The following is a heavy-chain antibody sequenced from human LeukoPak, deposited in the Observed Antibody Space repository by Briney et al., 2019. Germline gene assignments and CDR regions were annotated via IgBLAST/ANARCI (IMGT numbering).Heavy chain of an antibody. D-gene: IGHD2-21*02. J-gene: IGHJ2*01. CDR2: INPNSGGT. V-gene: IGHV1-2*06. CDR3: ARETLAYCGGDCYRSQGIYWYLDR. Sequence: ASVKVSCKDSGYTFTGYYMHWVRQAPGQGLEWMGRINPNSGGTNYAQKFQGRVTMTRDTSISTAYMELSRLRSDDTAVYYCARETLAYCGGDCYRSQGIYWYLDRWGRGTLVTVSS. CDR1: GYTFTGYY.